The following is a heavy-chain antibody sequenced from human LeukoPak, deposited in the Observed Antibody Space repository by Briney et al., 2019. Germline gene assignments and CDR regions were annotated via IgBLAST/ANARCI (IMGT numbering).Heavy chain of an antibody. D-gene: IGHD5-18*01. J-gene: IGHJ6*03. V-gene: IGHV3-21*01. CDR2: ISSSSSYI. Sequence: PGGSLRLSCAASGFTFSSYSMSWVRQAPGKGLEWASSISSSSSYIYYADSVKGRFTISRDNAKNSLYLQMNSLRAEDTAVYYCARDSSLSGYSYGYAYYYYYYYMDVWGKGTTVTVSS. CDR3: ARDSSLSGYSYGYAYYYYYYYMDV. CDR1: GFTFSSYS.